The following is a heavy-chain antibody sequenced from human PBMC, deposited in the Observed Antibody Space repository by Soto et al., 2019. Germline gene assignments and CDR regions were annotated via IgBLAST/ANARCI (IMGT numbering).Heavy chain of an antibody. J-gene: IGHJ4*02. CDR2: ISSSGSTI. CDR1: GFTFSSYE. V-gene: IGHV3-48*03. D-gene: IGHD3-10*01. Sequence: GGSLRLSCAASGFTFSSYEMNWVRQAPGKGQEWVSYISSSGSTIYYADSVKGRFTISRDNAKNSLYLQMNSLRAEDTAVYYCARDGSGDPDYWGQGTLVTVSS. CDR3: ARDGSGDPDY.